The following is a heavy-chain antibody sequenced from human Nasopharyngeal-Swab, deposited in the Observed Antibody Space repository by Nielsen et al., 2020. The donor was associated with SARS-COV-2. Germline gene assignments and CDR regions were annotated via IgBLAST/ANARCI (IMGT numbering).Heavy chain of an antibody. CDR1: GYSISSGYY. D-gene: IGHD2-2*01. Sequence: SETLSLTCAVSGYSISSGYYWCWIRQPPGRGLEWIGSIYHSGSTYYNPSLKSRVTISVDTSKNQFSLKLSSVTAADTAVYYCARIVVVPAASVRIRGWFDPWGQGTLVTVSS. V-gene: IGHV4-38-2*01. CDR3: ARIVVVPAASVRIRGWFDP. J-gene: IGHJ5*02. CDR2: IYHSGST.